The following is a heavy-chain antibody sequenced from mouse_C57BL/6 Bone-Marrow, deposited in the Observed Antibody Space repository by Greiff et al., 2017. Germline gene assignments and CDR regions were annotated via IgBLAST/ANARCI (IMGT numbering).Heavy chain of an antibody. D-gene: IGHD2-4*01. Sequence: QVQLQQPGAELVKPGASVKLSCKASGYTFTSYWMQWVKQRPGQGLEWIGEIDPSDSYTNYNQKFKGKATLTVDTSSSTAYMQLSSLTSEDSAVYYCARRNDYDKKGYYFDYWGQGTTLIVSS. J-gene: IGHJ2*01. V-gene: IGHV1-50*01. CDR2: IDPSDSYT. CDR3: ARRNDYDKKGYYFDY. CDR1: GYTFTSYW.